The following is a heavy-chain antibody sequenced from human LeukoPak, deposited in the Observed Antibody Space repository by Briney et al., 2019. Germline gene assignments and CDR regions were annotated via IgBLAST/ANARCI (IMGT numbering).Heavy chain of an antibody. CDR1: GFTFSSYA. CDR2: ISHDGSNK. V-gene: IGHV3-30*04. CDR3: ARRPAVAATGTNYYGMGV. D-gene: IGHD6-19*01. J-gene: IGHJ6*04. Sequence: GGSLRLSCAASGFTFSSYAMHWVRQAPGKGLEWVAVISHDGSNKYYADSVKGRFTISRDNSKNTQYLQMNSLRAEDTAVYYCARRPAVAATGTNYYGMGVWGKGTTVTVSS.